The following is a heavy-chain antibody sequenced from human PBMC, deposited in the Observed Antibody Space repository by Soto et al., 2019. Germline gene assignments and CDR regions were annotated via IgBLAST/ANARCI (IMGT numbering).Heavy chain of an antibody. CDR1: GGSISSSNW. CDR3: ARLEIAAAERTAYYYYGMDV. J-gene: IGHJ6*02. V-gene: IGHV4-39*01. Sequence: SETLSLTCAVSGGSISSSNWWSWVRQPPGKGLEWIGSIYYSGSTYYNPSLKSRVTISVDTSKNQFSLKLSSVTAADTAVYYWARLEIAAAERTAYYYYGMDVWGQGTTVTVSS. CDR2: IYYSGST. D-gene: IGHD6-13*01.